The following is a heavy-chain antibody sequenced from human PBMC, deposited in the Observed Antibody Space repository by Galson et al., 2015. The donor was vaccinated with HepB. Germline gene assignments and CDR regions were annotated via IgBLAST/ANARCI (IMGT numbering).Heavy chain of an antibody. V-gene: IGHV4-59*08. CDR3: ARRAAGNYDFWSFDY. Sequence: ETLSLTCSVSGGSISSYYWSWIRQPPGKGLQWIGYISYSGSTIYNPSLKSRVTISVDTSKNQFSLKLTSVTAADTAVYYCARRAAGNYDFWSFDYWGQGTLVTVSS. CDR1: GGSISSYY. D-gene: IGHD3-3*01. J-gene: IGHJ4*02. CDR2: ISYSGST.